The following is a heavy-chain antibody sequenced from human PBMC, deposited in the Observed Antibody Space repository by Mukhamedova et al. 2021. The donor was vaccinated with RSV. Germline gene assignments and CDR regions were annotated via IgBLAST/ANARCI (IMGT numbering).Heavy chain of an antibody. J-gene: IGHJ5*02. D-gene: IGHD6-19*01. CDR3: AKDYIPGSGWYGGGWFDP. Sequence: ADSVKGRFTISRDNSKNTLYLQMNSLRAEDTAVYYCAKDYIPGSGWYGGGWFDPFGQGTLVTVSS. V-gene: IGHV3-23*01.